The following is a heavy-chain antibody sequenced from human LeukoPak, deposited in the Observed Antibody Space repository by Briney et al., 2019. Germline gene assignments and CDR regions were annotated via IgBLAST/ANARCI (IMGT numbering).Heavy chain of an antibody. CDR3: ARHDYYGSGSYHHYFDY. Sequence: SETLPLTCTVSGGSISSYYWSWIRQPPGKGLEWIGYIYYSGSTNYNPSLKSRVTISVDTSKNQFSLRLGSVTAADTAVYYCARHDYYGSGSYHHYFDYWGQGTLVTVSS. CDR1: GGSISSYY. J-gene: IGHJ4*02. V-gene: IGHV4-59*08. D-gene: IGHD3-10*01. CDR2: IYYSGST.